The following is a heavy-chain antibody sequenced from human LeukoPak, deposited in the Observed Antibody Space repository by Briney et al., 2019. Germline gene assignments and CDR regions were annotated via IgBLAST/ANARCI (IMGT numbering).Heavy chain of an antibody. V-gene: IGHV3-23*01. CDR3: AKDYRIGYSDHFDY. CDR1: GFTFSSHA. D-gene: IGHD2-21*01. J-gene: IGHJ4*02. Sequence: GGSLRLSCVGSGFTFSSHAMSWVRQAPEKGLEWVSGIYESGQTTHYADSVKGRFSISRDNSKNTLCLQMDSLRGEDTAIYYCAKDYRIGYSDHFDYWGQGALVTVSS. CDR2: IYESGQTT.